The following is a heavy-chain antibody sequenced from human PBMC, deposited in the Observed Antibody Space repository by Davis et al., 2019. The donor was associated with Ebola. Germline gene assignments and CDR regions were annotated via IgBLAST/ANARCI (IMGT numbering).Heavy chain of an antibody. CDR3: VRGTVAGTFDNWFDP. J-gene: IGHJ5*02. CDR1: GFTFSSSA. Sequence: GESLKISCAASGFTFSSSAMSWVRQAPGKGLEWVATISGSGDSTYYAGPVQGRFIISRDNSKNTLYLQMNNLRDEDTAVYYCVRGTVAGTFDNWFDPWGQGTLVTVSS. CDR2: ISGSGDST. V-gene: IGHV3-23*01. D-gene: IGHD6-19*01.